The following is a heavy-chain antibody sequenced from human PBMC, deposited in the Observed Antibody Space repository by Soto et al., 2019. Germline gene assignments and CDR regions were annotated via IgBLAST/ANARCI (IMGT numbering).Heavy chain of an antibody. D-gene: IGHD3-3*01. V-gene: IGHV1-2*02. J-gene: IGHJ3*02. CDR2: INPATGAA. CDR1: GYPVTAYY. CDR3: ARGSAVGVAGCGDVAM. Sequence: QLHLVQSGAVVKKPGASVTVSCSASGYPVTAYYMHWVRQAPGRGLEWLGGINPATGAAKYTQTCQGSVTETWDTGLCKVFNELSAEATEDKCCFYCARGSAVGVAGCGDVAMWGQGTLVTITS.